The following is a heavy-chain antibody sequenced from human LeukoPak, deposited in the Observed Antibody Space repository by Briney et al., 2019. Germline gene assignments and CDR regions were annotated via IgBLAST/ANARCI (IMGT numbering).Heavy chain of an antibody. CDR1: GFTFSSYA. D-gene: IGHD3-16*01. Sequence: GGSLRLSCAASGFTFSSYAMHWVRQAPGKGLEWVAVISYDGSNKYYADSVKGRFTISRDNSKNTLYLQMNSLRAEDTAVYYCACVPDYVWGSFDYWGQGTLVTVSS. V-gene: IGHV3-30-3*01. J-gene: IGHJ4*02. CDR3: ACVPDYVWGSFDY. CDR2: ISYDGSNK.